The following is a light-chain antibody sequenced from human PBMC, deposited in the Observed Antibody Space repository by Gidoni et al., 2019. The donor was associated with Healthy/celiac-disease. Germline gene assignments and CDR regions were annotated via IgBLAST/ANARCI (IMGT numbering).Light chain of an antibody. Sequence: EIVMTHSPATLSVSPGESATLSCRASQSVSSNLAWYQQKTGQAPRLLLYGASTRATGMPARFSGSGSGKEFTLTISRLQSEDFVVYYCHQYNNWPRTFGQGTKVEIK. CDR1: QSVSSN. CDR3: HQYNNWPRT. CDR2: GAS. J-gene: IGKJ1*01. V-gene: IGKV3-15*01.